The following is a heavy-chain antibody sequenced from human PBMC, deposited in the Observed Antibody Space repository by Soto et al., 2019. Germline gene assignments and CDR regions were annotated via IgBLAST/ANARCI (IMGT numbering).Heavy chain of an antibody. V-gene: IGHV4-61*01. CDR2: MYKTGET. CDR3: MKAHESGDFLGMSV. CDR1: GGSVSTGMKY. J-gene: IGHJ6*02. Sequence: QLQESGPGLVKPSETLSLTCTDSGGSVSTGMKYWGWVRQPPGKALEFIGYMYKTGETLLNSSLKSRVTLSMETSKNQFSLTLSSVTAADTAVYFCMKAHESGDFLGMSVWGPGTTVTVSS. D-gene: IGHD3-10*01.